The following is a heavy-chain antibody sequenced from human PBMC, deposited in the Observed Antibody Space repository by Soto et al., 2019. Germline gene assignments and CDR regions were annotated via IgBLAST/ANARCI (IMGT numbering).Heavy chain of an antibody. J-gene: IGHJ4*01. CDR2: IFSNDEK. CDR1: GFSLSNARMG. V-gene: IGHV2-26*01. D-gene: IGHD3-10*02. Sequence: HVTLKESGPVLVKPTEPLTLTCTVSGFSLSNARMGVSWIRQPPGKALEWLAHIFSNDEKSYSTSLKRRLTISKDTSKSQVVLTMTNMDPVDTATYYCARMPPVRGVIPYFDFWGDGTLVTVSS. CDR3: ARMPPVRGVIPYFDF.